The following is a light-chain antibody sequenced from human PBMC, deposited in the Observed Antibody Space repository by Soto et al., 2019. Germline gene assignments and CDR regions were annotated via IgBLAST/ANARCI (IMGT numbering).Light chain of an antibody. V-gene: IGLV1-44*01. CDR2: SHS. CDR1: DSNIGSNT. Sequence: QSVLTQPPSASGTPGQRVTISCSGSDSNIGSNTVNWYQQVPGTAPKLLIYSHSQRPSGVPDRFSGSKSGTSASLAISGLQSEDEADYYCAAWDDSLNGRAVFGGGTKLTVL. CDR3: AAWDDSLNGRAV. J-gene: IGLJ3*02.